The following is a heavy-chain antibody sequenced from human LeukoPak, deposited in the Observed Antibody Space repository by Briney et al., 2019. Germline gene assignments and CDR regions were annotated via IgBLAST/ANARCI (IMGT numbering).Heavy chain of an antibody. V-gene: IGHV3-48*03. J-gene: IGHJ4*02. D-gene: IGHD3-10*01. Sequence: GGSLRLSCAASGFTFSNYEMNWVRQAPGKGLERVSYISSSGSTIYYADSAKGRFTISRDNAKNSLYLQMNSLRAEDTAVYYCARDRLWFGELLPFDYWGQGTLVTVSS. CDR3: ARDRLWFGELLPFDY. CDR1: GFTFSNYE. CDR2: ISSSGSTI.